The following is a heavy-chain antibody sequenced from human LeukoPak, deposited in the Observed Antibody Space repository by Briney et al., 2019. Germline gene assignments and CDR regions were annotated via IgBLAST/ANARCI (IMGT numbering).Heavy chain of an antibody. CDR2: IIPIFGTA. V-gene: IGHV1-69*13. Sequence: SVKVSCKASGGTFSSYAISWVRQAPGQGLEWMGGIIPIFGTANYAQKFQGRVTITADESTSTAYMELSSLRSEDTAVYYCARESCSGGSCYSAEAFDIWGQGTMVPVSS. D-gene: IGHD2-15*01. J-gene: IGHJ3*02. CDR1: GGTFSSYA. CDR3: ARESCSGGSCYSAEAFDI.